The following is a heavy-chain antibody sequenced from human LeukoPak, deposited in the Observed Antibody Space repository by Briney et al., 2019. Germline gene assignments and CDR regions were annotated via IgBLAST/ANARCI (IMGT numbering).Heavy chain of an antibody. CDR3: ARAGGYGLIDY. Sequence: SETLSLTCTVSGYSISSGYYWGWIRQPPGKGLEWIGSIYHSGSTYYNPSLKSRVTISLDTSKNQFSLKVGSMTAADTAVYYCARAGGYGLIDYWGQGTMVTVSS. CDR2: IYHSGST. V-gene: IGHV4-38-2*02. CDR1: GYSISSGYY. J-gene: IGHJ4*02. D-gene: IGHD5-18*01.